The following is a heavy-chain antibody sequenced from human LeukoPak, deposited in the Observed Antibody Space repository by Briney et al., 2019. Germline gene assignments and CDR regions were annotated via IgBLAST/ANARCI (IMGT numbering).Heavy chain of an antibody. V-gene: IGHV3-64D*09. CDR3: VKITSVAGGDC. CDR1: GFTFSAYA. J-gene: IGHJ4*02. D-gene: IGHD1-14*01. CDR2: ISSNGGSS. Sequence: GSLRLSCSASGFTFSAYAMYWVRQAPGKGLEYVSGISSNGGSSFYADSVKGRFTISRDNSKNTLYLQMSSLRAEDTAVYYCVKITSVAGGDCWGQGT.